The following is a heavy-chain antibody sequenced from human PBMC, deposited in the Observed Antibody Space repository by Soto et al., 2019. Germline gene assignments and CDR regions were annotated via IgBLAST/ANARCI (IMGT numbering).Heavy chain of an antibody. V-gene: IGHV4-59*08. J-gene: IGHJ4*02. CDR1: GGSISSYY. CDR2: IYYSGST. Sequence: QVQLQESGPGLVKPSETLSLTCTVSGGSISSYYWSWIRQPPGKGLEWIGYIYYSGSTNYNPSLKIRVTISVATSKNQFSRKLSSVTAADTAVYYCARRYGYSFDYWGQGTLVTVSS. D-gene: IGHD1-1*01. CDR3: ARRYGYSFDY.